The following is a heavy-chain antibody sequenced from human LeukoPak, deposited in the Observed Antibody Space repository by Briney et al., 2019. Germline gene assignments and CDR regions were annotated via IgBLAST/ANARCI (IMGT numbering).Heavy chain of an antibody. CDR1: GFTFSSYA. Sequence: GASLRPSCAASGFTFSSYAMSWVRQAPGKGLEWVSAISGSGGSTYYADSVKGRFTISRDNSKNTLYLQMNSLRAEDTAVYYCAKSPRTVTYYFDYWGQGTLVTVSS. CDR2: ISGSGGST. V-gene: IGHV3-23*01. CDR3: AKSPRTVTYYFDY. D-gene: IGHD4-17*01. J-gene: IGHJ4*02.